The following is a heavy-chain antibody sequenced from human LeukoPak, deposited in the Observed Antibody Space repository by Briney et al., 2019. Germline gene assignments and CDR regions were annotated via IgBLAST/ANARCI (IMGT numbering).Heavy chain of an antibody. CDR1: GFTFDDYA. CDR3: AKGSGWYEGFDP. J-gene: IGHJ5*02. V-gene: IGHV3-9*01. D-gene: IGHD6-19*01. CDR2: ISWNSGNI. Sequence: GRSLRLSCAASGFTFDDYAMHWVRQAPGKGLEWVSGISWNSGNIGYADSVKGRFTISRDNAKNSLYLQMNSLRAEDTALYYCAKGSGWYEGFDPWGQGTLVTVSS.